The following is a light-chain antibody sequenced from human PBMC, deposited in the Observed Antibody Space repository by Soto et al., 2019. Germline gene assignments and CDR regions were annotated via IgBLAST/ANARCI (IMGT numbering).Light chain of an antibody. CDR1: SGHSSYI. CDR2: LEGSGAY. CDR3: ATWDTNTRV. Sequence: QLVLTQSSSASASLGSSVKLTCTLSSGHSSYIIAWHQQQPGKAPRYLMNLEGSGAYNKGSGVPDRFSGSSSGADRYLTISAHQFADEADYYYATWDTNTRVFGGGTKLTVL. J-gene: IGLJ2*01. V-gene: IGLV4-60*02.